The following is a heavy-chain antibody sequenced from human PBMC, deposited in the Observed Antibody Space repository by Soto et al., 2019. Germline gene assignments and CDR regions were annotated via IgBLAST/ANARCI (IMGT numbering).Heavy chain of an antibody. J-gene: IGHJ6*02. V-gene: IGHV4-31*03. CDR3: ARVSYSSSPRYYYYGMDV. CDR1: GGSISSGDYY. D-gene: IGHD6-6*01. Sequence: QVQLQESGPGLVKPSQTLSLTCTVPGGSISSGDYYWSWIRQHPGKGLEWIGHIYNSGSTYYNPSXKSRVTTSVXPXXXQXXLTLNSVTAADTAVYYCARVSYSSSPRYYYYGMDVWGQGTTVTVSS. CDR2: IYNSGST.